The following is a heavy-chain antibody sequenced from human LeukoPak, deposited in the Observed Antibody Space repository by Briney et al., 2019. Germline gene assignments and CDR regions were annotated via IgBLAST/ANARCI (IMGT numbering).Heavy chain of an antibody. CDR2: ISWNSGSI. CDR3: AKNPTPRIVGAHYYFDY. D-gene: IGHD1-26*01. Sequence: GGSLRLSCAASGFTFDDYAMHWVRQAPGKGLEWVSGISWNSGSIGYADSVKGRFTISRDNSRNTLYLQMNSLRAEDTAIYYCAKNPTPRIVGAHYYFDYWGQGTLVTVSS. CDR1: GFTFDDYA. J-gene: IGHJ4*02. V-gene: IGHV3-9*01.